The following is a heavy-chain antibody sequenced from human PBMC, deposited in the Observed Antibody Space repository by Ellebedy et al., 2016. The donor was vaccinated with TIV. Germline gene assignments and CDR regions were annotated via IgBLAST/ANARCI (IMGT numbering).Heavy chain of an antibody. CDR2: IIPMFGTP. CDR1: GGTFSSYA. CDR3: ARAIYDSSGYPPDY. D-gene: IGHD3-22*01. V-gene: IGHV1-69*13. J-gene: IGHJ4*02. Sequence: AASVKVSCKASGGTFSSYAISWVRQAPGQGLEWMGGIIPMFGTPNDAQKFQGRVKITADESTSTAYMELSSLKSEDTAVYYCARAIYDSSGYPPDYWGQGTLVTVSS.